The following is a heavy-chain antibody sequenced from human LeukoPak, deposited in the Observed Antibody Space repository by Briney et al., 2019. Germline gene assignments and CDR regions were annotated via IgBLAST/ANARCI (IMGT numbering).Heavy chain of an antibody. J-gene: IGHJ4*02. CDR1: GYTFTSYD. Sequence: GASVKVSCKASGYTFTSYDINWVRQATGQGLEWMGWMSPNSGNTGYAQKFQGRVTITRNTSISTAYMELSSLRSEDTAVYYCARVGRRYCSSTSCYSLGYWGQGTLVTVSS. V-gene: IGHV1-8*03. D-gene: IGHD2-2*02. CDR3: ARVGRRYCSSTSCYSLGY. CDR2: MSPNSGNT.